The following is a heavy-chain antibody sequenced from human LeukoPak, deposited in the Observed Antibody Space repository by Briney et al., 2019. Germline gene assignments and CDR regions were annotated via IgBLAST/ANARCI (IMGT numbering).Heavy chain of an antibody. D-gene: IGHD2-21*01. V-gene: IGHV4-59*01. CDR3: ARAGASYSFDY. J-gene: IGHJ4*02. CDR1: GASISSYY. Sequence: SETLSLTCSVSGASISSYYWSWIREPPGKRLKWIGYLFHSGSTNYNPSLKSRVTISVDTSKNQFSLKLNSVTAADTAVYYCARAGASYSFDYWGQGTLVTVSS. CDR2: LFHSGST.